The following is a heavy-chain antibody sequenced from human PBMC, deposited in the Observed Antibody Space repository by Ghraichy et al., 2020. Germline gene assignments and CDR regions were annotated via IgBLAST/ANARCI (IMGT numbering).Heavy chain of an antibody. CDR1: GDSISGSEHY. Sequence: SETLSLTCNVSGDSISGSEHYWAWLRQPPGRGLEWIGSGHYSGSVYYNQALKSRVTVSVDTSKNQVSLKLSSVTAADTAVYYCARQVLRPMVPVPSNWFDPWGQGTLVTGSS. D-gene: IGHD4/OR15-4a*01. CDR3: ARQVLRPMVPVPSNWFDP. V-gene: IGHV4-39*01. J-gene: IGHJ5*02. CDR2: GHYSGSV.